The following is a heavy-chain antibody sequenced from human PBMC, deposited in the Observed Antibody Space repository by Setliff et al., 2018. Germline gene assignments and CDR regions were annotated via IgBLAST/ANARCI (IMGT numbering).Heavy chain of an antibody. D-gene: IGHD4-17*01. CDR2: IDWDDDK. J-gene: IGHJ4*02. CDR3: ARIARAVTKYYFDY. V-gene: IGHV2-70*11. CDR1: GFSLSTSGVG. Sequence: SGPTLVNPTQTLTLTCTFSGFSLSTSGVGVGWIRQPPGKALEWLARIDWDDDKYHSTSLKTRLTISKDTSKNQVVLTMTNMDPVDTATYYCARIARAVTKYYFDYWDQGTLVTVSS.